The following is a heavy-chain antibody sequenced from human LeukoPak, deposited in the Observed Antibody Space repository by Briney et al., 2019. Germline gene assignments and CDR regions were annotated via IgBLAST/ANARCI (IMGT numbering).Heavy chain of an antibody. J-gene: IGHJ3*02. CDR3: ARLYSSSSGRVLDI. CDR1: GGSFSNYY. V-gene: IGHV4-4*07. Sequence: PSETLSLTCNVSGGSFSNYYWNWIRQPAGKGLEWIGHIYTSGSTNYNPSLKSRVTVSVDTSKNQFSLKLRSVTAADTAVYYCARLYSSSSGRVLDIWGQGTMVTVSS. D-gene: IGHD6-6*01. CDR2: IYTSGST.